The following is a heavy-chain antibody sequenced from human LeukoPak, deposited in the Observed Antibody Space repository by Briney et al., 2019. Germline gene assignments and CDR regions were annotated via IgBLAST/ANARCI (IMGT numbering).Heavy chain of an antibody. V-gene: IGHV4-59*01. CDR2: IYYSGST. CDR3: ARGSRELYYFDY. D-gene: IGHD1-7*01. CDR1: GGSISSYY. J-gene: IGHJ4*02. Sequence: SETLSLTCTVSGGSISSYYWNWIRQPPGKGLEGMGYIYYSGSTKYNPSLKSRVTISVNASKTQFSLKLTSVTAADTAVYYCARGSRELYYFDYWGQGTLVTVSS.